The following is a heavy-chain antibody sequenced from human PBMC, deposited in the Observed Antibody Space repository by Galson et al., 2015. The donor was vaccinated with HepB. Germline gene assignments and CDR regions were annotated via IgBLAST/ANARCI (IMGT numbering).Heavy chain of an antibody. D-gene: IGHD1-26*01. V-gene: IGHV3-74*01. Sequence: CAASGFTFSSDWIHWVRQAPGKGLVWLSRISGDGRATTYADSVKGRFIISRDNAKNTVFLQMSSLRDEDTAIYYCTRGPYGTYGLFESWGQGALVTVSS. CDR2: ISGDGRAT. CDR1: GFTFSSDW. CDR3: TRGPYGTYGLFES. J-gene: IGHJ1*01.